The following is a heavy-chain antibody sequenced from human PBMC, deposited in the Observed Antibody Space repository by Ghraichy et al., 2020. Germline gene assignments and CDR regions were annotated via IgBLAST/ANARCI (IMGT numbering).Heavy chain of an antibody. J-gene: IGHJ4*02. CDR3: ARDGYSSGDLTRFDY. Sequence: SQTLSLTCTVPGGSFSSYYWSWIRQPAGKGLEWIGRIYTSGSTNYNPSLKSRVTMSVDTSKNQFSLKLSSVTAADTAVYYCARDGYSSGDLTRFDYWGQGTLVTVSS. V-gene: IGHV4-4*07. D-gene: IGHD6-19*01. CDR2: IYTSGST. CDR1: GGSFSSYY.